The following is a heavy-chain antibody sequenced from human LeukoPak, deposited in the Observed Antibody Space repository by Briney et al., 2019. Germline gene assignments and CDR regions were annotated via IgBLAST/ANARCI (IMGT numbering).Heavy chain of an antibody. D-gene: IGHD3-9*01. Sequence: GGSLRLSCAASGFTFSDYYMSWIRQAPGKGLEWVSCTRSSSRYTNYADSVKGRFTISRDNAKNSLYLQMNSLRAEDTAVYYCARAPPDYDTLTAEYYFDYWGQGTLVTVSS. CDR2: TRSSSRYT. CDR3: ARAPPDYDTLTAEYYFDY. J-gene: IGHJ4*02. V-gene: IGHV3-11*05. CDR1: GFTFSDYY.